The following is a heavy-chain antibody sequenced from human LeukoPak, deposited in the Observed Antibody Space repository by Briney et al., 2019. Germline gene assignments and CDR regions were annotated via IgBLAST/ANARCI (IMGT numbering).Heavy chain of an antibody. CDR3: AREGGGYYYDSSGRAVPFDY. CDR1: GGTFSSYA. Sequence: SVKVSCKASGGTFSSYAISWVRQAPGQGLEWMGGIIPIFGTANYAQKFQGRATITADESTSTAYMELSSLRSEDTAVYYCAREGGGYYYDSSGRAVPFDYWGQGTLVTVSS. V-gene: IGHV1-69*13. J-gene: IGHJ4*02. D-gene: IGHD3-22*01. CDR2: IIPIFGTA.